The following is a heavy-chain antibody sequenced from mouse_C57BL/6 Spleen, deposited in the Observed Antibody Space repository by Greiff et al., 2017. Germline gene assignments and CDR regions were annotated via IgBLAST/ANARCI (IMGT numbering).Heavy chain of an antibody. Sequence: QVQLQQSGAELMKPGASVKLSCKATGYTFTGYWIEWVKQRPGHGLEWIGEILPGSGSTKYNEKFKGKAPFTADTSSNTAYIQPSSLPPQDSAIYYYARYYNNYADYARDYWGQGTSVTVSS. CDR2: ILPGSGST. CDR1: GYTFTGYW. CDR3: ARYYNNYADYARDY. D-gene: IGHD2-5*01. J-gene: IGHJ4*01. V-gene: IGHV1-9*01.